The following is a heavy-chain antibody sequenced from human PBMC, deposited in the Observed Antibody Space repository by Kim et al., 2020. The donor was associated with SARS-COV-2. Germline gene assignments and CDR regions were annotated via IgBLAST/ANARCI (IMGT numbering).Heavy chain of an antibody. J-gene: IGHJ6*02. CDR1: GFTFSSYS. Sequence: GGSLRLSCAASGFTFSSYSMNWVRQAPGKGLEWVSYISSSSSTIYYADSVKGRFTISRDNAKNSLYLQMNSLRDEDTAVYYCAREGGGRITMVRGVRPSNYGMDVWGQGTTVTVSS. D-gene: IGHD3-10*01. CDR2: ISSSSSTI. V-gene: IGHV3-48*02. CDR3: AREGGGRITMVRGVRPSNYGMDV.